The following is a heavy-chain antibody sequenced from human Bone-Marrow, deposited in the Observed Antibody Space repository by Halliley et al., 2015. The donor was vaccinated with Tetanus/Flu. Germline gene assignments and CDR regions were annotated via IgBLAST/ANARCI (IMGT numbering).Heavy chain of an antibody. CDR1: GGSISTYY. J-gene: IGHJ4*02. D-gene: IGHD6-13*01. V-gene: IGHV4-59*01. CDR3: ARGAPAAGTFDY. CDR2: IYYDGKT. Sequence: TLSLTCTVSGGSISTYYWSWIRRPPGKGLEWIGYIYYDGKTKYNPSLESRVAISIDTSKNQFFLNLKSITAADTAVYYCARGAPAAGTFDYWGQGTLVTVSS.